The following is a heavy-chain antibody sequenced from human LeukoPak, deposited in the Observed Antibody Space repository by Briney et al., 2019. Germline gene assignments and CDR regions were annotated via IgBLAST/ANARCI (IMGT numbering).Heavy chain of an antibody. CDR2: IWYDGSNK. J-gene: IGHJ4*02. D-gene: IGHD2-15*01. CDR3: ARDGGISYFDY. Sequence: GGSLRLSCAASGFTFSSYGMHWVRQAPGKGLEWVAVIWYDGSNKYYADSVKGRFTISRDNSKNTLYLQMNSLRAEDTAVYYCARDGGISYFDYWGQRTLVTVSS. CDR1: GFTFSSYG. V-gene: IGHV3-33*01.